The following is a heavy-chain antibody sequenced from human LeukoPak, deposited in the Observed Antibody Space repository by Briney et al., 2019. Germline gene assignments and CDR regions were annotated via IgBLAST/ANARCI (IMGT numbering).Heavy chain of an antibody. J-gene: IGHJ4*02. V-gene: IGHV3-64*04. CDR2: ISSNGGST. CDR1: GFTFSTYS. Sequence: PGGSLRLSCSASGFTFSTYSMHWVRQAPGKGLEYVSAISSNGGSTYYADSVKGRFTISRDNSKNTLYLQMNSLRVEDTALYYCARELLGRAVGWDYWGQGTLVTVSS. D-gene: IGHD2-21*02. CDR3: ARELLGRAVGWDY.